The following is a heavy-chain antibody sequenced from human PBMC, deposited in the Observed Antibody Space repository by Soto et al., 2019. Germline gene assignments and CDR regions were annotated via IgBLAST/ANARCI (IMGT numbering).Heavy chain of an antibody. V-gene: IGHV4-59*01. D-gene: IGHD2-21*02. CDR2: MYNTGST. CDR1: GGSISRYY. J-gene: IGHJ6*02. CDR3: ARDLWGYCGTDRYPLDV. Sequence: QVQLQESGPGLVKPSETLSLTCTVSGGSISRYYWSWIRQPPGKGLEWIGYMYNTGSTVYNPSFKSRVTISVDTSTNQFSLKLNSVTAADTAVYYCARDLWGYCGTDRYPLDVWGQGTTVTVSS.